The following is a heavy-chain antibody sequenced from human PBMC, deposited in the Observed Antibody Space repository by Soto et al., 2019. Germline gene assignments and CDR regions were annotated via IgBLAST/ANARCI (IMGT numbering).Heavy chain of an antibody. Sequence: ASVKVSCKASGYTFTGYYMHWVRQAPGQGLEWMGWINPNSGGTNYAQKFQGRVTMTRDTSISTAYMELSRLRSDDTAVYYCARPLRWTYYYARSGFIDYWGQGTLVTVSS. V-gene: IGHV1-2*02. CDR3: ARPLRWTYYYARSGFIDY. D-gene: IGHD3-22*01. CDR1: GYTFTGYY. CDR2: INPNSGGT. J-gene: IGHJ4*02.